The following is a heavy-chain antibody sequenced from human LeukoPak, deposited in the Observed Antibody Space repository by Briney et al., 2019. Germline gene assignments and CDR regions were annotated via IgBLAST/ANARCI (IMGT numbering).Heavy chain of an antibody. J-gene: IGHJ6*03. CDR3: ARLGVYDILTGYYRDYYYYMDV. CDR1: GFIFSSYG. D-gene: IGHD3-9*01. Sequence: PGGSLRLSCAASGFIFSSYGMSWVRQAPGKGLEWVSAISGSGGSTYYADSVKGRFTISRDNSKNSLYLQMNSLRAEDTAVYYCARLGVYDILTGYYRDYYYYMDVWGKGTTVTVSS. V-gene: IGHV3-23*01. CDR2: ISGSGGST.